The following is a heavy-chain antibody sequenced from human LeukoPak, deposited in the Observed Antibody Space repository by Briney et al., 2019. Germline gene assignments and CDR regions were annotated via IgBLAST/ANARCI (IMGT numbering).Heavy chain of an antibody. CDR1: GFIFNHHA. Sequence: PGGSLRLSCAASGFIFNHHAMHWVRQAPGKGLEWVADIWSDKSNRFYADSVRGRFTISRDDSRKTVYLQMERMAAEDTAIYYCAKDAQRGFDYSNSLENWGQGALVTVAS. V-gene: IGHV3-33*06. D-gene: IGHD4-11*01. CDR3: AKDAQRGFDYSNSLEN. CDR2: IWSDKSNR. J-gene: IGHJ4*02.